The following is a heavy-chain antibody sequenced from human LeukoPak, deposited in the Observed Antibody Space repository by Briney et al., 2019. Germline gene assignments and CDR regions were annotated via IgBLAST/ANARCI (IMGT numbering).Heavy chain of an antibody. Sequence: VASVKVSCKASGYIFSDYYLHWVRQAPGQGLEWMGWMNPNSGGTNYAQKFQGRITTTGDTSTAYLELSRLRSDDTAVYYCARDLGSTVIVGGDAFDLWGQGTMVTVSS. V-gene: IGHV1-2*02. J-gene: IGHJ3*01. CDR1: GYIFSDYY. D-gene: IGHD2/OR15-2a*01. CDR3: ARDLGSTVIVGGDAFDL. CDR2: MNPNSGGT.